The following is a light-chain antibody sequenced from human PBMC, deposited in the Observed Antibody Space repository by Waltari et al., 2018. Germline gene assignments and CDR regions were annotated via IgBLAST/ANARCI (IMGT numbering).Light chain of an antibody. CDR3: QSYDSSLSGPYV. CDR2: GNS. J-gene: IGLJ1*01. Sequence: QSVLTQPPSVSGAPGQRVTISCTGSSSNIGAGYDVHWYQQLPGTAPKLLIYGNSNRPPGVPGRFSGSKSGTSASLAITGLQAEDEADYYCQSYDSSLSGPYVFGTGTKVTVL. CDR1: SSNIGAGYD. V-gene: IGLV1-40*01.